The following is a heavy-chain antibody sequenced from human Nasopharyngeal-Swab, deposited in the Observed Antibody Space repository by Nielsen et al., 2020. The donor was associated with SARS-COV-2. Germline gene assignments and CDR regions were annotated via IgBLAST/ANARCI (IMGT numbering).Heavy chain of an antibody. CDR3: ARAAILFGMDV. D-gene: IGHD3-3*01. Sequence: WVRQAPGQGLEWMGRIIPILGIANYAQKFQGRVTITADKSTSTAYMELSSLRSEDTAVYYCARAAILFGMDVWGQGTTGTVSS. J-gene: IGHJ6*02. V-gene: IGHV1-69*04. CDR2: IIPILGIA.